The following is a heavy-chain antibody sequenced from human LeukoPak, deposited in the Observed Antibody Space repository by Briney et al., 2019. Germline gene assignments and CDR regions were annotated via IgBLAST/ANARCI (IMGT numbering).Heavy chain of an antibody. CDR3: AGGGGGPRDY. J-gene: IGHJ4*02. Sequence: PGGSLRLSCAASGFTFSSYWMHWVRQAPGQGLVWVSRIKSDGSSISYADSVKGRFTISRDNAKNTLYLQMTSLRAEDTAVYYCAGGGGGPRDYWGQGTLVTVSS. CDR2: IKSDGSSI. CDR1: GFTFSSYW. V-gene: IGHV3-74*01. D-gene: IGHD3-16*01.